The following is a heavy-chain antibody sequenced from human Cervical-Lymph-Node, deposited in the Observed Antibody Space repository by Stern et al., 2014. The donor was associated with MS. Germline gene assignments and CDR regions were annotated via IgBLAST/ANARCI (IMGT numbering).Heavy chain of an antibody. V-gene: IGHV3-9*01. CDR3: AKGRSPYYYYGMDV. CDR2: ISWNSDSI. D-gene: IGHD3-3*01. J-gene: IGHJ6*02. Sequence: EVQLVESGGGLVQPGRSLRLSCAASGFTFEDYGMHWVRQAPGKGLEWVSGISWNSDSIAYTDSVKGRFTISRDNAKHSLYLQMNSLRAEDTALYYCAKGRSPYYYYGMDVWGQGTTVTVSS. CDR1: GFTFEDYG.